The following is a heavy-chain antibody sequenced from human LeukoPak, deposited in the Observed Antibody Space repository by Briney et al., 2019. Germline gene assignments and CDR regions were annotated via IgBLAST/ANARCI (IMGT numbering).Heavy chain of an antibody. CDR3: ARIGYSSSSTDY. J-gene: IGHJ4*02. D-gene: IGHD6-6*01. V-gene: IGHV3-23*01. Sequence: GGSLRLSCAASGFTFSSYAMTWVRRAPGKGLEWVSTIEVGGAMTHYADSVKGRFTISRDTSKKTLYLQMSSLRVEDTAVYYCARIGYSSSSTDYWGQGTLVTVSS. CDR2: IEVGGAMT. CDR1: GFTFSSYA.